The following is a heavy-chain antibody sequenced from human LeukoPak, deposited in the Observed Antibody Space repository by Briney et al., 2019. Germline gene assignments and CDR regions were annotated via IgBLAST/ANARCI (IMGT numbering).Heavy chain of an antibody. CDR1: GGSISSYY. CDR3: ARHIGYCSSTSCYPGGYYYCGMDV. Sequence: SETLSLTCTVSGGSISSYYWSWIRQPAGKGLEWIGRIYTSGSTNYNPSLKSRVTMSVDTSKNQFSLKLSSVTAADTAVYYCARHIGYCSSTSCYPGGYYYCGMDVWGQGTTVTVSS. CDR2: IYTSGST. J-gene: IGHJ6*02. D-gene: IGHD2-2*01. V-gene: IGHV4-4*07.